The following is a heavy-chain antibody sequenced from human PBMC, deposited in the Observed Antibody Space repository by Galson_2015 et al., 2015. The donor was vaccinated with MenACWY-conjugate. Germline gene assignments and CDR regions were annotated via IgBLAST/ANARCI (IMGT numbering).Heavy chain of an antibody. CDR2: IYSGGST. J-gene: IGHJ4*02. D-gene: IGHD5-18*01. CDR3: AREQLWQTRYFDY. Sequence: SLRLSCAASGFTVSSNYMSWVRQAPGKGLEWVSVIYSGGSTYYADSVKGRFTISRDNSKNTLYLQMNSLRAEDTAVYYCAREQLWQTRYFDYWGQGTLVTVSS. CDR1: GFTVSSNY. V-gene: IGHV3-53*01.